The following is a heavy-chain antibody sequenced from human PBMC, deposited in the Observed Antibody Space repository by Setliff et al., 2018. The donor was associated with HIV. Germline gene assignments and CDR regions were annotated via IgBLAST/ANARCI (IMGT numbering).Heavy chain of an antibody. CDR3: ATLNFPLNWFDP. CDR1: GGSIGIENNY. CDR2: IYYRSRVT. J-gene: IGHJ5*02. V-gene: IGHV4-39*07. Sequence: SETLSLTCTVSGGSIGIENNYWGWIRQSPGKGLEWIGSIYYRSRVTYYNPSLKSRVTISIDTSKNQFSLQLSSVTAADTAVYYCATLNFPLNWFDPWGQGTPVTVSS.